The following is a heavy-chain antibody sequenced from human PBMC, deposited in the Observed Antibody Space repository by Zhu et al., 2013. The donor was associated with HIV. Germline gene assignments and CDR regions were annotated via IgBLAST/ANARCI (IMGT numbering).Heavy chain of an antibody. Sequence: QVQLVQSGAEVKKPGSSVKVSCKTSGDTFSTYSIIWVRQAPGQGLEYMGWIIPNYGITNYTQKFQGRVTITADESTSTAYMELSSLRSEDTAVYYCARVVVGRYYDSSGYFDYVGPREPWSPSPQ. CDR1: GDTFSTYS. J-gene: IGHJ4*02. CDR3: ARVVVGRYYDSSGYFDY. D-gene: IGHD3-22*01. V-gene: IGHV1-69*12. CDR2: IIPNYGIT.